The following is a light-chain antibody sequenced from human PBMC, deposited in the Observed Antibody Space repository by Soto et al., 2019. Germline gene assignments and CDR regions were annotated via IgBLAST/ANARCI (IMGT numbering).Light chain of an antibody. CDR3: QQYASPWT. Sequence: ETVLTQSPGTLSLSPGERATLSCRASQSVWSSLLAWYQHKPGQTPRLLIYGASSRATGIPDRFSGSGSGTVFTLTISGLVSEDFAKYYCQQYASPWTFGQGTNVEIK. J-gene: IGKJ1*01. CDR1: QSVWSSL. V-gene: IGKV3-20*01. CDR2: GAS.